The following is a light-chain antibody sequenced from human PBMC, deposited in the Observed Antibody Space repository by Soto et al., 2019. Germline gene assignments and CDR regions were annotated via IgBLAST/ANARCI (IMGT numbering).Light chain of an antibody. CDR1: SSNIGSNT. CDR3: AAWDDSLDGYV. J-gene: IGLJ1*01. V-gene: IGLV1-44*01. Sequence: QSVLTQPPSASGTPGQRVTISCSGSSSNIGSNTVNWYQQLPGTAPKLLMYSNNQRPSGVPDRFSGSKSGTSASLAISGLQSEDEADYYCAAWDDSLDGYVFGTGTKLTGL. CDR2: SNN.